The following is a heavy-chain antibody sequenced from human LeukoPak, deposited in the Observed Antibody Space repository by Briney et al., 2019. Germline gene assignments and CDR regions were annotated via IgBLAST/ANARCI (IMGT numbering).Heavy chain of an antibody. CDR1: GFTFSSYS. CDR3: ARGSYFCGGDCYTAEFFQH. J-gene: IGHJ1*01. D-gene: IGHD2-21*02. CDR2: ISTSSNTV. V-gene: IGHV3-48*04. Sequence: GGSLRLSCAASGFTFSSYSMHWVRQAPGKGLEWVSYISTSSNTVYYADSVKGRFTISRDNAKQSLYLQMNSLRAEDTAVYYCARGSYFCGGDCYTAEFFQHWGQGTLVTVSS.